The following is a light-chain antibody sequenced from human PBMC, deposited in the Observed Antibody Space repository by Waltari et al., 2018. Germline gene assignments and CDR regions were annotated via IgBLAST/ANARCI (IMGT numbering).Light chain of an antibody. V-gene: IGKV1-39*01. CDR1: QNINIY. Sequence: DIQMTQSPSSLSASVGDRVTITCRASQNINIYLNWYHQKPEKAPKLLINAVSSLQGGIPSLFVGSGSGTEFTLTIRGLQPEDFGTYYCQQTHSTPPTFGHGTKVEI. CDR3: QQTHSTPPT. CDR2: AVS. J-gene: IGKJ1*01.